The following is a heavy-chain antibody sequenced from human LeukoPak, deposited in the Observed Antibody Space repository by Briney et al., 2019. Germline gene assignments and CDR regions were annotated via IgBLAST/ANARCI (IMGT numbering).Heavy chain of an antibody. V-gene: IGHV4-39*07. D-gene: IGHD3-10*01. CDR3: ASYYYGSGSPYYYYYYYGMDV. Sequence: SETLSLTCTVSGGSISSSGYYWGWIRQPPGKGLEWIGEINHSGSTNYNPSLKSRVTISVDTSKNQFSLKLSSVTAADTAVYYCASYYYGSGSPYYYYYYYGMDVWGQGTTVTVSS. CDR1: GGSISSSGYY. J-gene: IGHJ6*02. CDR2: INHSGST.